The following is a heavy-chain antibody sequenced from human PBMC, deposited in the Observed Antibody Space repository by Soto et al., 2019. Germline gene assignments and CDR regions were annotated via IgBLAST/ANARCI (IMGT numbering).Heavy chain of an antibody. D-gene: IGHD2-2*01. CDR3: AKDMSVVPAARFDY. J-gene: IGHJ4*01. Sequence: EVQLVESGGGLVQPGRSLRLSCAASGFTFDDYAMHWVRQAPGKGLEWVSGISLNSGSIGYADSVKGRFTISRDNAKNSLYLQMNSLRAEDTALYYCAKDMSVVPAARFDYWGQGTLVTVSS. CDR2: ISLNSGSI. V-gene: IGHV3-9*01. CDR1: GFTFDDYA.